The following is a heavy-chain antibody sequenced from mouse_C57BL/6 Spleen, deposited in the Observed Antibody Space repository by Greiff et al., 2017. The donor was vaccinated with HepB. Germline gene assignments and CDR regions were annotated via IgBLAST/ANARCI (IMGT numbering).Heavy chain of an antibody. J-gene: IGHJ3*01. V-gene: IGHV10-1*01. CDR3: VRSYDYERSWFAY. D-gene: IGHD2-4*01. CDR2: IRSKSNNYAT. Sequence: EVQGVESGGGLVQPKGSLKLSCAASGFSFNTYAMNWVRQAPGKGLEWVARIRSKSNNYATYYADSVKDRFTISRDDSESILYLQMNNLKTEDTAMYYCVRSYDYERSWFAYWGQGTLFTVSA. CDR1: GFSFNTYA.